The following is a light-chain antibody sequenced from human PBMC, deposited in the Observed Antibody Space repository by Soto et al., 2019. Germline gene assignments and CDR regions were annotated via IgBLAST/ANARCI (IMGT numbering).Light chain of an antibody. V-gene: IGKV1-5*03. CDR3: QQYNSYPWT. Sequence: DIQMTQSPSTLSASVGDRVTITCRASQSIRSWLAWYQQKPGKAPKLLIYKASSLESGVPSRFSGSGSGTEFTLTISSLQPDACATYYCQQYNSYPWTFGQGTKVEIK. J-gene: IGKJ1*01. CDR1: QSIRSW. CDR2: KAS.